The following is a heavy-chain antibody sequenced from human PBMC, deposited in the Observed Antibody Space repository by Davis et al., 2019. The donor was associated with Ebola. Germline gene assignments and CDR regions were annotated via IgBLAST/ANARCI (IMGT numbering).Heavy chain of an antibody. Sequence: ASVKVSCKASGYTFTSYGISWVRQAPGQGLEWMGWISAYNGNTNYAQKLQGRVTMTTDTSTSTAYMELRSLRSDDTAVYYCARDGGGIVVVVAARYGMDVWGQGTTVTVSS. CDR2: ISAYNGNT. CDR3: ARDGGGIVVVVAARYGMDV. CDR1: GYTFTSYG. J-gene: IGHJ6*02. D-gene: IGHD2-15*01. V-gene: IGHV1-18*01.